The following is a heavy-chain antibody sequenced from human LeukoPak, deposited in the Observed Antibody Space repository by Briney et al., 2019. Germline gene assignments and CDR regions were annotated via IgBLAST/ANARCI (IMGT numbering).Heavy chain of an antibody. V-gene: IGHV4-31*03. D-gene: IGHD4/OR15-4a*01. J-gene: IGHJ6*03. CDR1: GGSISSGGYY. CDR3: ARGVLDSAPYLYYYMDV. Sequence: PSQTLSLTCTVSGGSISSGGYYWSWIRQHPGKGLEWIGYIYYSGSTYYNPSLKSRVTISVDTSKNQFSLKLSSVTAADTAVYYCARGVLDSAPYLYYYMDVWGKGTTVTVSS. CDR2: IYYSGST.